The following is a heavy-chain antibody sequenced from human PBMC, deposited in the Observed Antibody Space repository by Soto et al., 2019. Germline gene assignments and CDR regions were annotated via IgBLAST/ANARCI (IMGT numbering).Heavy chain of an antibody. CDR1: GYTFTSYY. CDR3: ARSRMADAFDF. V-gene: IGHV1-46*01. CDR2: INPSGGST. J-gene: IGHJ3*01. Sequence: GASVKVFFKASGYTFTSYYMHWVRQAPGQGLEWMGIINPSGGSTTYAQKFQGRVTMTRDTSTSTVYMELSSLRSEDMAVYYCARSRMADAFDFWGQGTMVTVSS.